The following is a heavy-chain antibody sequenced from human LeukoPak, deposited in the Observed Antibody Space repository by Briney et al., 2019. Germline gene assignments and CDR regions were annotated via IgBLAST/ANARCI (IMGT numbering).Heavy chain of an antibody. Sequence: GGSLRLSCASSGFTFSSYGMSWVRQAPGKGLEWVSSISGSGGNTYYADSVKGRFTISRDNSKSTVYLQMNSLRAEDTAVYHCAKTNGYYDYWGQGTLVTVSS. D-gene: IGHD3-22*01. J-gene: IGHJ4*02. CDR3: AKTNGYYDY. V-gene: IGHV3-23*01. CDR1: GFTFSSYG. CDR2: ISGSGGNT.